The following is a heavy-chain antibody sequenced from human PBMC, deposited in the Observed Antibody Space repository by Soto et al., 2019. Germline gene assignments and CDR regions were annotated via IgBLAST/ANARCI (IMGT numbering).Heavy chain of an antibody. CDR2: ITAYNGNT. V-gene: IGHV1-18*01. CDR3: ARDGYCSGGSCYSDWFDP. CDR1: GYTFTSYG. Sequence: ASVKVSCKASGYTFTSYGISWVRQAPGQGLEWMGWITAYNGNTSYAQKFQARVTMTTDTSASTAYMELRSLRSDDTAVYYCARDGYCSGGSCYSDWFDPWGQGTLVTVSS. D-gene: IGHD2-15*01. J-gene: IGHJ5*02.